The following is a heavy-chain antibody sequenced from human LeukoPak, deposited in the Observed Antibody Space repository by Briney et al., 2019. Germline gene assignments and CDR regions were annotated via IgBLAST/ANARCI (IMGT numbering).Heavy chain of an antibody. D-gene: IGHD6-13*01. J-gene: IGHJ6*02. CDR3: ARLNSSRIAAAHYGTDV. Sequence: PSETLSLTCTVSGGSISSSDYYWGWIRQPPGKGLEWIGSISYSGSTYYNPSLKSRVTISVDTSKNQFSLKLSSVTAADTAVYYCARLNSSRIAAAHYGTDVWGQGTTVTVSS. V-gene: IGHV4-39*07. CDR1: GGSISSSDYY. CDR2: ISYSGST.